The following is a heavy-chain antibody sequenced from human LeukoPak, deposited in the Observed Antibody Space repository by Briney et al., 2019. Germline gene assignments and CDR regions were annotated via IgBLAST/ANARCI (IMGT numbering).Heavy chain of an antibody. J-gene: IGHJ4*02. CDR3: AKDRILYFGELGI. V-gene: IGHV3-30*02. D-gene: IGHD3-10*01. Sequence: GGSLRLSCAASGFSLSSYGMHWVRQAPGKGLEWVAFIQYDGNNKYYADSVKGRFTISRDISSNILYLLMNNLRAEDTAVYYCAKDRILYFGELGIWGQGTLVTVSS. CDR2: IQYDGNNK. CDR1: GFSLSSYG.